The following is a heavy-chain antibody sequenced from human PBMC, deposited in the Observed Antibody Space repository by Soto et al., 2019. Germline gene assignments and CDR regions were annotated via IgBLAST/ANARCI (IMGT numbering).Heavy chain of an antibody. D-gene: IGHD5-12*01. Sequence: QGQLVQSGAEVKKPGSSVKVSCKASGDTFSSYAISWVRQAPGQGLDWIGGIIPFFNTSNYAQKFQGRVTITADESTSTAYMELCSLRSEDTAIYYCARESAYGGNPLAFDYWGQGTMVSVSS. CDR3: ARESAYGGNPLAFDY. CDR1: GDTFSSYA. V-gene: IGHV1-69*01. CDR2: IIPFFNTS. J-gene: IGHJ4*02.